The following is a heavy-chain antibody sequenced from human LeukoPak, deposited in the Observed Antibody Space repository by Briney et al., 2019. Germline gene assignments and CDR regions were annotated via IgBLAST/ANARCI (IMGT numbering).Heavy chain of an antibody. CDR1: GFTFDDYA. J-gene: IGHJ4*02. CDR3: AKDVGELLTFTDY. D-gene: IGHD3-10*01. CDR2: ISWNSGSI. V-gene: IGHV3-9*01. Sequence: SLRLSCAASGFTFDDYAMHWVRQAPGKGLEWVSGISWNSGSIGYADSVKGRFTISRDNAKNSLYLQMNSLRAEDTALYYCAKDVGELLTFTDYWGQGTLVTVSS.